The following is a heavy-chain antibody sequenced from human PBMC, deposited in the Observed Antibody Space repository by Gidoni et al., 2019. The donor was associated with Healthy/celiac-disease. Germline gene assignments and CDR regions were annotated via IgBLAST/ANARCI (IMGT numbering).Heavy chain of an antibody. CDR1: VGSLSSGSYY. CDR2: LYTSGST. Sequence: QVQLQESGPGLVKPSQTLSLTCTVSVGSLSSGSYYWNWIRQPAGKGLEWIGRLYTSGSTNYNPSLKSRVSISVDTSKNQFSLKLSSVTAADTAVYYCARGLDEYYYYYYGMDVWGQGTTVTVSS. CDR3: ARGLDEYYYYYYGMDV. D-gene: IGHD3-16*01. V-gene: IGHV4-61*02. J-gene: IGHJ6*02.